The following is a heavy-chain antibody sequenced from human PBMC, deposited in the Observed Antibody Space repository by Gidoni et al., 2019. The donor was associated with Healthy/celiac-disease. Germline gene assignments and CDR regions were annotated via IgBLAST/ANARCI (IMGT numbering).Heavy chain of an antibody. CDR1: GYSFPSYW. CDR2: IAPSDSYT. V-gene: IGHV5-10-1*01. J-gene: IGHJ6*02. Sequence: EVQLVQSGAEVKKPGESMRISCKGSGYSFPSYWISWVRQMPGKGLEWMGRIAPSDSYTNYSPSFQGHVTISADKSISTAYLQWSSLKASDTAMYYCARHGRGYSYVRGMDVWGQGTTVTVSS. CDR3: ARHGRGYSYVRGMDV. D-gene: IGHD5-18*01.